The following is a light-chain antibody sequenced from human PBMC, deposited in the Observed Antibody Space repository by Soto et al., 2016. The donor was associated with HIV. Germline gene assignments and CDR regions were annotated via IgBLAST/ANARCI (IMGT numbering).Light chain of an antibody. Sequence: SYELTQPSSVSMAPGETATITCGGANIETESVHWYQQKAGLAPVLVLFDDSARPSGIPERFSGSNSGNMASLTITRVEAGDEADYYCQVRHSRKDPVIFGGGTTLTVL. V-gene: IGLV3-21*02. CDR1: NIETES. J-gene: IGLJ2*01. CDR2: DDS. CDR3: QVRHSRKDPVI.